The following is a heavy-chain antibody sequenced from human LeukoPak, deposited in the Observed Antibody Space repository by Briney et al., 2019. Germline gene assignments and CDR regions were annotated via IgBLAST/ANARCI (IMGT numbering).Heavy chain of an antibody. Sequence: GGSLRLPCAASGFTFSSYAMHWVRQAPGKGLEWVAVISYDGSNKYYADSVKGRFTISRDNSKNTLYLQMNSLRAEDTAVYYCARDRVWYCSSTSCNGMDVWGQGTTVTVSS. V-gene: IGHV3-30-3*01. CDR1: GFTFSSYA. D-gene: IGHD2-2*01. J-gene: IGHJ6*02. CDR3: ARDRVWYCSSTSCNGMDV. CDR2: ISYDGSNK.